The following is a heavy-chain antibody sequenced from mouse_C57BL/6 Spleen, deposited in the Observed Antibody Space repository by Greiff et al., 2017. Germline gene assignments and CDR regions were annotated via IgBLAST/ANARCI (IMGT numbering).Heavy chain of an antibody. CDR3: ARHEGDSNSFYAMDY. CDR2: IWSDGST. D-gene: IGHD2-5*01. Sequence: QVQLKQSGPGLVAPSQSLSITCTVSGFSLTSYGVHWVRQPPGKGLEWLVVIWSDGSTTYNSALKSRLSISKDNSKSQVFLKMNSLQTDDTAMYYCARHEGDSNSFYAMDYWGQGTSVTVSS. J-gene: IGHJ4*01. CDR1: GFSLTSYG. V-gene: IGHV2-6-1*01.